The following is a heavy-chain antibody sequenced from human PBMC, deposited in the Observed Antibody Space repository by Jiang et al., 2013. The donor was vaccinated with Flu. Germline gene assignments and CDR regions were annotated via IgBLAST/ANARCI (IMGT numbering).Heavy chain of an antibody. D-gene: IGHD6-13*01. J-gene: IGHJ5*02. V-gene: IGHV3-21*01. Sequence: GKGLEWVXIISSSSSYIYYADSVKGRFTISRDNAKNSLYLQMNSLRAEDTAVYYCARVPYSSSWYDRGWFDPWGQGTLVTVSS. CDR3: ARVPYSSSWYDRGWFDP. CDR2: ISSSSSYI.